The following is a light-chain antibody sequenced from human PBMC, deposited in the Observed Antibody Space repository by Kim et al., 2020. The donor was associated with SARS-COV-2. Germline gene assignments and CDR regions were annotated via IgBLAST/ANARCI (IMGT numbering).Light chain of an antibody. CDR3: SSYTSSSTV. CDR1: SSDVGSYNY. CDR2: DVS. V-gene: IGLV2-14*03. Sequence: PGQSNTISCAGTSSDVGSYNYVSWYQQHPGKAPKLMIYDVSNRPSGVSNRFSGSKSGNTASLTISGLQAEDEADYYCSSYTSSSTVFGGGTQLTVL. J-gene: IGLJ3*02.